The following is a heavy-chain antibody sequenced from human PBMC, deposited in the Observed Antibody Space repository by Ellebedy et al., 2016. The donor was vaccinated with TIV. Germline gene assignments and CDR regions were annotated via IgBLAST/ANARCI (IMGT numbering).Heavy chain of an antibody. CDR2: IHYSGST. CDR3: ARDGAGRWDY. D-gene: IGHD4-23*01. Sequence: MPSDTLSLTCTVSGGSINNNYYYWGWIRQPPGEGLEWIGNIHYSGSTYYKPSLKSRVTISVDTSKNQFSLKLISVTAADTAVYYCARDGAGRWDYWGPGTLVTVSS. J-gene: IGHJ4*02. V-gene: IGHV4-39*07. CDR1: GGSINNNYYY.